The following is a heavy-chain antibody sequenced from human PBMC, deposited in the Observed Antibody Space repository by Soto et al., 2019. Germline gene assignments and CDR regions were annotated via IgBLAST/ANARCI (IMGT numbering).Heavy chain of an antibody. Sequence: QVKLVQSWAEVKKPGSSVKVSCKASGGTFSSYAISWVRQAPGQGLEWMGGIIPISDTTTYAQKFKGRVTMTADESTSTAYMELSSLRSEETAAYYCARSQGSSTSLEIYYYYYYGMDVRGKGTTVTVSS. CDR1: GGTFSSYA. J-gene: IGHJ6*04. CDR2: IIPISDTT. V-gene: IGHV1-69*01. CDR3: ARSQGSSTSLEIYYYYYYGMDV. D-gene: IGHD2-2*01.